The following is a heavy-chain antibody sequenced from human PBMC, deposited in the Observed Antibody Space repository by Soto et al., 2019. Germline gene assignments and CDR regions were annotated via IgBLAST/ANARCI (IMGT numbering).Heavy chain of an antibody. J-gene: IGHJ6*02. CDR2: IIPIFGTA. Sequence: QVQLVQSGAEVKKPGSSVKVSCKASGGTFSSYAISWVRQAPGQGLEWMGGIIPIFGTANYAQKFQGRVTNTADNSTSTAHMELSSPRSEDTAVDYCPRQQLGPAYYHGSDVWGQGTTVTVSS. CDR1: GGTFSSYA. D-gene: IGHD6-6*01. CDR3: PRQQLGPAYYHGSDV. V-gene: IGHV1-69*14.